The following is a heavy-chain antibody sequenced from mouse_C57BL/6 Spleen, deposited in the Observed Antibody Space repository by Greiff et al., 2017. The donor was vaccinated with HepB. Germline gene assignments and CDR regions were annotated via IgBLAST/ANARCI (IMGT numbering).Heavy chain of an antibody. CDR3: ASYDYDAFDY. D-gene: IGHD2-4*01. Sequence: EVKLMESGPGLVKPSQSLSLTCSVTGYSITSGYYWNWIRQFPGNKLEWMGYISYDGSNNYNPSLKNRISITRDTSKNQLFLKLTSVTTEDTDTYYCASYDYDAFDYWGQGTTLTVSS. J-gene: IGHJ2*01. CDR2: ISYDGSN. CDR1: GYSITSGYY. V-gene: IGHV3-6*01.